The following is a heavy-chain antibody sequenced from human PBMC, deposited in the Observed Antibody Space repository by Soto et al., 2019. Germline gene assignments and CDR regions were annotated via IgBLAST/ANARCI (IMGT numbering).Heavy chain of an antibody. J-gene: IGHJ5*02. V-gene: IGHV4-31*03. Sequence: SETLSLTCTVSGGSISSGGYYWSWIRQHPGKGLEWIGYIYYSGSTYYNPSLKSRVTISVDTSKNQFSLKLSSVTAADTAVYYCARAVVVVVAATRASWFDPWGQGTLVTVSS. D-gene: IGHD2-15*01. CDR2: IYYSGST. CDR3: ARAVVVVVAATRASWFDP. CDR1: GGSISSGGYY.